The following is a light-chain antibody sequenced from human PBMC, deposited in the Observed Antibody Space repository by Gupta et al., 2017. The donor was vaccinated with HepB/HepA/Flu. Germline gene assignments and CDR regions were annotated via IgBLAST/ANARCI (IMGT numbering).Light chain of an antibody. CDR2: TAS. V-gene: IGKV1-12*01. CDR1: QSISNW. CDR3: QQTKRSPIT. Sequence: ILLAPVPSSVSASVGDRVTITCRASQSISNWLAWFQQKPGKAPKLLIYTASSLQSGVPSRFSGSRSGTEFTLTINSLQPEDFATYYCQQTKRSPITFGQGTRLEIK. J-gene: IGKJ5*01.